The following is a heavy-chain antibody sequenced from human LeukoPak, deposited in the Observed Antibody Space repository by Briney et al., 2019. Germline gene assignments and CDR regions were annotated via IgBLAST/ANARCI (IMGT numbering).Heavy chain of an antibody. CDR2: MHYSGST. CDR1: GGSISSYY. Sequence: PSETLSLTCTVSGGSISSYYWSWIRQPPGKGLEWIGYMHYSGSTNYNPSLKSRVTISVDTSKNQISLKLSSVTAADTAVYYCAGRNGGNWFDPWGQGTLVTVSS. V-gene: IGHV4-59*08. CDR3: AGRNGGNWFDP. J-gene: IGHJ5*02. D-gene: IGHD3-16*01.